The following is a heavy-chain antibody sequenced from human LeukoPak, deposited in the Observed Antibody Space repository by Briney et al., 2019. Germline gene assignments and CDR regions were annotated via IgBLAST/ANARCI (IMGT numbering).Heavy chain of an antibody. D-gene: IGHD2-2*01. Sequence: GGSLRLSCAASGFTVSSNDMSWVRQAPGKGLEWVSAISGSGGSTHYADSVKGRFTISRDNSKNTLYLQMNSLRAEDTAVYYCAKFEVVVPAATSFDPWGQGTLVTVSS. J-gene: IGHJ5*02. CDR2: ISGSGGST. CDR1: GFTVSSND. V-gene: IGHV3-23*01. CDR3: AKFEVVVPAATSFDP.